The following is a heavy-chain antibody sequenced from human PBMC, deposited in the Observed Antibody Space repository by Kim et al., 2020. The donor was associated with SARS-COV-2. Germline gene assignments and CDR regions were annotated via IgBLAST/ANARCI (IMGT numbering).Heavy chain of an antibody. CDR3: ARGTAMTTVVRGGFDY. J-gene: IGHJ4*02. V-gene: IGHV4-34*01. Sequence: SETLSLTCAVYGGSFSGYYWSWIRQPPGKGLEWIGEINHSGSTNYNPSLKSRVTISVDTSKNQFSLKLSSVTAADTAVYYCARGTAMTTVVRGGFDYWGQGTLVTVSS. CDR1: GGSFSGYY. CDR2: INHSGST. D-gene: IGHD4-17*01.